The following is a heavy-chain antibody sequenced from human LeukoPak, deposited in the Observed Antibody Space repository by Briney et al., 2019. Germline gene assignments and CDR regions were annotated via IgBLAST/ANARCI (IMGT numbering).Heavy chain of an antibody. CDR3: ARGGTSYYYDAPFGP. D-gene: IGHD3-22*01. J-gene: IGHJ5*02. Sequence: AGGSLRLSCAASGFTFSSYSMNWVRQAPGKGLEWVSYISSSSSTIYYADSVKGRFTISRDNAKNSLYLQMNSLRAEDTAVYYCARGGTSYYYDAPFGPWGQGTLVTVSS. CDR2: ISSSSSTI. CDR1: GFTFSSYS. V-gene: IGHV3-48*01.